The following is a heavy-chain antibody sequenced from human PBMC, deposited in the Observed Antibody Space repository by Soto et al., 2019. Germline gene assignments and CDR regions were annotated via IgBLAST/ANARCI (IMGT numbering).Heavy chain of an antibody. CDR3: ARLGGIVDTGKWIQ. D-gene: IGHD1-26*01. Sequence: PGESLKISCKAAGYRFSTYWIGWVRQRPGKGPEWMAIIYPGDSDTRENPSFQGQVTISADKSSNTVHLQWRSLKASDTAIYYCARLGGIVDTGKWIQWGQGTPVTVSS. CDR1: GYRFSTYW. CDR2: IYPGDSDT. J-gene: IGHJ4*02. V-gene: IGHV5-51*01.